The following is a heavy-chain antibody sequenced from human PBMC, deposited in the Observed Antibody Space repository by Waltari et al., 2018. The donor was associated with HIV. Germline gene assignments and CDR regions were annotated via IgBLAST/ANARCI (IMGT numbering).Heavy chain of an antibody. Sequence: QVQLVVAGGGVVKPGRSLTLHCAASRCSFSRHAMPWLRQAPGKGLEWVAVISYDGSNNYYADSVKGRFTISRNNSKNTLYLQMNSLRAEDTAVYYCAKDYFVVVTAAGPFDPWGQGTLVTVSS. CDR2: ISYDGSNN. J-gene: IGHJ5*02. V-gene: IGHV3-30*18. CDR1: RCSFSRHA. CDR3: AKDYFVVVTAAGPFDP. D-gene: IGHD2-21*02.